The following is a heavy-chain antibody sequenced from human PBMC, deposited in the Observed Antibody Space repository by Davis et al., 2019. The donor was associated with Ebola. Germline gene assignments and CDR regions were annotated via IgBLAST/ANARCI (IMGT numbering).Heavy chain of an antibody. Sequence: GESLKISCAASGFTFSSYWMHWVRQAPGKGLEWMANIKQDGSAKYYVDSVKGRFTISRDNTKNSLYLQMNSLRAEDTAMYYCARKGLPDYWGQGTLVTVSS. CDR1: GFTFSSYW. J-gene: IGHJ4*02. CDR3: ARKGLPDY. D-gene: IGHD5-12*01. CDR2: IKQDGSAK. V-gene: IGHV3-7*01.